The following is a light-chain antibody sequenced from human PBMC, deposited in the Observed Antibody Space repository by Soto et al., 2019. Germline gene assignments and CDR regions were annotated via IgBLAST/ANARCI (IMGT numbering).Light chain of an antibody. Sequence: HSVLTQPPSVSGAPGQRVSISCTGSSSNIGAGYGVHWYQQLPGTAPKVLIYGDSNRPSGVPDRFSGSKSGTSASLAITGLQAEDDADYYCQSYDSSLSGSVFGGGTKLTVL. CDR3: QSYDSSLSGSV. V-gene: IGLV1-40*01. CDR2: GDS. CDR1: SSNIGAGYG. J-gene: IGLJ2*01.